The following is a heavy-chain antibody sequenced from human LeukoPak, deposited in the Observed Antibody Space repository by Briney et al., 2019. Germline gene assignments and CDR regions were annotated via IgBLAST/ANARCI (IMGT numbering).Heavy chain of an antibody. V-gene: IGHV3-74*01. CDR1: GFTFSSCW. D-gene: IGHD5-12*01. CDR3: TRVRGYNGYDSGY. J-gene: IGHJ4*02. CDR2: INSDGSST. Sequence: PGGSLRLSCAASGFTFSSCWMHWVRQAPGKGLVWVSRINSDGSSTSYAGSVKGRFTISRDNAKNTLYLQMNSLRAEDTAVYHCTRVRGYNGYDSGYWGQGTLVTVSS.